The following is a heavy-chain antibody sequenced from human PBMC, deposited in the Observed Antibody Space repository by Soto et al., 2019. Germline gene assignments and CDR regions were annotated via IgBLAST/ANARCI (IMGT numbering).Heavy chain of an antibody. CDR1: GGSISSYY. D-gene: IGHD3-3*01. J-gene: IGHJ6*02. V-gene: IGHV4-59*01. CDR3: ARDPWYYDFWSGYPPGYYGMDV. CDR2: IYYSGST. Sequence: PSETLSLTCTVAGGSISSYYWSWIRQPPGKGLEWIGYIYYSGSTNYNPSLKSRVTISVDTSKNQFSLKLSSVTAADTAVYYCARDPWYYDFWSGYPPGYYGMDVWGQGTTVTVS.